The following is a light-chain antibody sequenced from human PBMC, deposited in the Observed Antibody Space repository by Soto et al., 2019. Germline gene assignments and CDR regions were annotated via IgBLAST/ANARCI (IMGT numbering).Light chain of an antibody. Sequence: QSALTQPASVSGSPGQSITLSCTGTSSDIGDYDYVSWYQQHPRKAPKLLISEVSNRPSGVSNRFSGSKSGNTASLTISGLQAEDEADYYCNSYASGNARVFGTGTKLTVL. CDR3: NSYASGNARV. CDR2: EVS. CDR1: SSDIGDYDY. J-gene: IGLJ1*01. V-gene: IGLV2-14*01.